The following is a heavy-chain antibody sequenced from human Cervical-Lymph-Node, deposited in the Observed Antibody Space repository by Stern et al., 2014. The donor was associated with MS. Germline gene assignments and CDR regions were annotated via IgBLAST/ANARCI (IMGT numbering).Heavy chain of an antibody. D-gene: IGHD3-3*01. CDR3: ARGSGRDFFDY. CDR1: GYSFPNYW. Sequence: EVQLVQSGAEVKKPGEFLKISCKGSGYSFPNYWIGWVRQMPGKGLAFMGIIYPGASDVRYSPSFQGQVTISADKSISTAYLQWSSLKASDTAMYYCARGSGRDFFDYWGQGALVTVSS. V-gene: IGHV5-51*01. CDR2: IYPGASDV. J-gene: IGHJ4*02.